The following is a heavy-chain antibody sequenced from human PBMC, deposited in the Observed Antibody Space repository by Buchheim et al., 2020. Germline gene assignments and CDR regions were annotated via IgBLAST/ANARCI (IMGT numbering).Heavy chain of an antibody. Sequence: EVQLVQSRTEVKKPGESLKISCKGSGYSFSSFWIGWARQTPGRGLEWMGIINPGDSDTRYSPSFQGQVTFSVDKSIRTAYLQWSSLKASDTAMYYCARHIGTIGMDVWGQGTT. CDR2: INPGDSDT. J-gene: IGHJ6*02. CDR1: GYSFSSFW. V-gene: IGHV5-51*01. CDR3: ARHIGTIGMDV. D-gene: IGHD1-1*01.